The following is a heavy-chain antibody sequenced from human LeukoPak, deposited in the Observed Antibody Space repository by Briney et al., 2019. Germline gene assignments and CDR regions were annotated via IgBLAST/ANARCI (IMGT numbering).Heavy chain of an antibody. CDR1: GGTFFRYS. CDR2: IIPILGIG. D-gene: IGHD3-22*01. CDR3: ARNEYYHDSSGIAPFDY. Sequence: SVKVSCKASGGTFFRYSINWVRPAPGQGLEWMGRIIPILGIGKNAQKFQGRVTITADKSTSTAYMELSGLRSEDTAVYYCARNEYYHDSSGIAPFDYWGQGTLVTVSS. V-gene: IGHV1-69*02. J-gene: IGHJ4*02.